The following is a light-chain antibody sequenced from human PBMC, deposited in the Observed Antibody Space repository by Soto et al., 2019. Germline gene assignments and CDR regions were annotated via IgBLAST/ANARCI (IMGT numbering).Light chain of an antibody. J-gene: IGLJ3*02. CDR3: SSYAASNNFYFV. V-gene: IGLV2-8*01. CDR1: SSDVVGYNY. Sequence: QSALTQPPSASGSPGQSVTIPCTGNSSDVVGYNYVSWYQQYPGRAPKLMIYEVTKRPSGVPDRFSGSKSGNTASLTVSGLQAEDESGYYCSSYAASNNFYFVFGGGTKVTVL. CDR2: EVT.